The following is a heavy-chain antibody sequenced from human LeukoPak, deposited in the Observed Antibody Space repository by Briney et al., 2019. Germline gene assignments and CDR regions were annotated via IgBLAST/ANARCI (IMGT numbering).Heavy chain of an antibody. CDR2: ISYDGSNK. V-gene: IGHV3-30*18. CDR3: AKDRGDY. J-gene: IGHJ4*02. CDR1: GFTFSSYG. Sequence: GGSLRLSCAASGFTFSSYGMPWVRQAPGKGLEWVAVISYDGSNKYYADSVKGRFTISRDNSKNTLYLQMNSLRAEDTAVYYCAKDRGDYWGQGTLVTVSS.